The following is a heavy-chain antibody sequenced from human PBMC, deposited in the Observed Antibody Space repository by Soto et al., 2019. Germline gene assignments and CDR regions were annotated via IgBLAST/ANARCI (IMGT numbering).Heavy chain of an antibody. J-gene: IGHJ2*01. D-gene: IGHD7-27*01. Sequence: GGSLRLSCTASGFTFGDYAMSWVRQAPGKGLEWVGFIRSKAYGGTTEYAASVKGRFTISRYDSKSIAYLQMNSLRAEDTAVYYCARDPWPGDPDHFDLWGRGTLVTVSS. CDR1: GFTFGDYA. CDR3: ARDPWPGDPDHFDL. CDR2: IRSKAYGGTT. V-gene: IGHV3-49*04.